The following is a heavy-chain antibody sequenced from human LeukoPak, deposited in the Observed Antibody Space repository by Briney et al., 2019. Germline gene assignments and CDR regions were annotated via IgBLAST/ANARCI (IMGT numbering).Heavy chain of an antibody. CDR2: IYYSGNT. CDR3: ARDWGVTARPGYMDV. J-gene: IGHJ6*03. D-gene: IGHD6-6*01. V-gene: IGHV4-59*01. Sequence: SETLSFTCTVSSGSISPYYWSWIRQSPGKGLEWIGYIYYSGNTYYNPSLKSRVTISVDTSKNQFSLKLSSVTAADTAVYYCARDWGVTARPGYMDVWGKGTTVTVSS. CDR1: SGSISPYY.